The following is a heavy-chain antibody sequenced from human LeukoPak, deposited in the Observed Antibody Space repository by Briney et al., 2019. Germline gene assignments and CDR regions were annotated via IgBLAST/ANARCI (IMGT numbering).Heavy chain of an antibody. D-gene: IGHD4-17*01. CDR1: GFTFRTYA. CDR2: IWSDSTNK. J-gene: IGHJ4*02. CDR3: ARDRLTTVTTFHFDY. Sequence: GGSLRLSCAASGFTFRTYAMHWVRQAPGKGLEWVAVIWSDSTNKYYADSVRGRFTISRDNSKNTLYLQMSSLRAEDTAMYYCARDRLTTVTTFHFDYWGQGTLVTVSS. V-gene: IGHV3-33*01.